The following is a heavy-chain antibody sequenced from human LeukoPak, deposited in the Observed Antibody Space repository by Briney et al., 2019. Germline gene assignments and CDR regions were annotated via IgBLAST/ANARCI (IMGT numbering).Heavy chain of an antibody. Sequence: GGSLRLSCAASGFTFSNFAMHWVRQAPGKGLEYVSAISSNGGSTYYANSVKGRFTISRDNSKSTLYLQMCNLRAEDMTMYYCARGGVVAATPGNYWGQGTLVTVSS. J-gene: IGHJ4*02. CDR1: GFTFSNFA. D-gene: IGHD2-15*01. CDR3: ARGGVVAATPGNY. V-gene: IGHV3-64*01. CDR2: ISSNGGST.